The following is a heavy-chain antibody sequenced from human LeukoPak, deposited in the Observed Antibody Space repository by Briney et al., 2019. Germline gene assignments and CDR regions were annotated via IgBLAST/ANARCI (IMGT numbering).Heavy chain of an antibody. J-gene: IGHJ6*03. Sequence: GGSLRLSCAASGFTFSSYVMSWVRQAPGKGLEWVSAISGSGGSTYYADSVKGRFTISRDNSKNTLYLQMNSLRAEDTAVYYCAKDRNIYYYYYYMDVWGKGTTVTVSS. V-gene: IGHV3-23*01. CDR1: GFTFSSYV. D-gene: IGHD2/OR15-2a*01. CDR2: ISGSGGST. CDR3: AKDRNIYYYYYYMDV.